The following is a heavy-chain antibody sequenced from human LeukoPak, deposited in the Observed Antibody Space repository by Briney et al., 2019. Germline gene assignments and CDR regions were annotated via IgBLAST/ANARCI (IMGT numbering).Heavy chain of an antibody. CDR3: ARVYGGNGDAFDI. D-gene: IGHD4-23*01. V-gene: IGHV3-64*01. CDR1: GFTFSSYA. CDR2: ISSNGGNT. J-gene: IGHJ3*02. Sequence: PGGSLRLSCAASGFTFSSYAMHWVRQAPGEGLEYVSVISSNGGNTYYANSVKGRFTISRDNAKNSLYLQMNSLRAEDTAVYYCARVYGGNGDAFDIWGQGTMVTVSS.